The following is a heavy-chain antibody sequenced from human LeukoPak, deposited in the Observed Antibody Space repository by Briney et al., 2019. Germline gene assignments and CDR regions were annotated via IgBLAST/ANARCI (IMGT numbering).Heavy chain of an antibody. CDR2: ISAYNGNT. V-gene: IGHV1-18*01. J-gene: IGHJ4*02. CDR3: ARVLDQQSPLRFDY. CDR1: GYTFTSYG. D-gene: IGHD2-2*01. Sequence: ASVKVSCKASGYTFTSYGISWVRQAPGQGLEWMGWISAYNGNTNYAQKLQGRVTMTTDTSTSAAYMELSSLRSEDTAVYYCARVLDQQSPLRFDYWGQGTLVTVSS.